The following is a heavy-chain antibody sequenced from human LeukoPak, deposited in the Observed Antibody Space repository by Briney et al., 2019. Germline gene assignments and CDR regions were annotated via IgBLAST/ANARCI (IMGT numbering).Heavy chain of an antibody. J-gene: IGHJ4*02. CDR3: ARDAGTNWWHGLDF. V-gene: IGHV3-21*01. CDR2: ISSSSSYI. D-gene: IGHD2-8*02. CDR1: GFTFSSYS. Sequence: PGGSLRLSCAASGFTFSSYSMNWVRQAPGKGLEWVSSISSSSSYIYYVDSVKGRFTISRDNAKNSLYLQMNSLRAEDTAVYYCARDAGTNWWHGLDFWGQGTLVTVSS.